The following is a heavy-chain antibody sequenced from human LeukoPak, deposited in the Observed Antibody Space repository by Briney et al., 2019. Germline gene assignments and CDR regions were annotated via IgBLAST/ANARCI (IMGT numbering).Heavy chain of an antibody. D-gene: IGHD2-2*01. CDR3: ASSPRLTTSWFLFDS. J-gene: IGHJ5*01. Sequence: KTSETLSLTCSVSGDSFSNYYWTWIRQPPGKGLEWIGYVHYSGSTNYNPSLKTRLHLSVDTSKNRFSLKLSSVTAADTAVYYCASSPRLTTSWFLFDSWGHGTLVTVSS. CDR2: VHYSGST. CDR1: GDSFSNYY. V-gene: IGHV4-59*08.